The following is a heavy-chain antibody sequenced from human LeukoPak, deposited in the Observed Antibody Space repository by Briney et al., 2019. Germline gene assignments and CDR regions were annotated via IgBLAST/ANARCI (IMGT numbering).Heavy chain of an antibody. Sequence: GGSLRPSCVASGFTFSNYAMMWVRQTQGRRLEWVSAIRGSGRHTFYADSVKGRFTISRDNFKNTLYLQMNSLRADDSAVYYCARDPNGDYIGAFDFQRWGLGTLVTVSS. J-gene: IGHJ1*01. CDR2: IRGSGRHT. CDR1: GFTFSNYA. D-gene: IGHD4-17*01. V-gene: IGHV3-23*01. CDR3: ARDPNGDYIGAFDFQR.